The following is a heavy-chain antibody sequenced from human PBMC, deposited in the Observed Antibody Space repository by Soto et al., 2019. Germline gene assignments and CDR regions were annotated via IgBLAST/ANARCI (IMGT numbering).Heavy chain of an antibody. J-gene: IGHJ5*01. CDR1: GGSVSSSSYY. CDR3: SRGDRIAARPLVFNS. D-gene: IGHD6-6*01. CDR2: IYYSGST. Sequence: SETLSLTCTVSGGSVSSSSYYWGWIRQPPGKGLEWIGSIYYSGSTYYNPSLRSRVTISIDTSQNQFSLKLNSVTAADTAIYFCSRGDRIAARPLVFNSWGQGILVTVSS. V-gene: IGHV4-39*07.